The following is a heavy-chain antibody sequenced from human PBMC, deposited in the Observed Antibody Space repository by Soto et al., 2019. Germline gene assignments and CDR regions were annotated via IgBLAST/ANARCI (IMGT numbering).Heavy chain of an antibody. Sequence: GGSLRLSCAASGFTFSNYAMNWVRQAPGKGLEWVSSIGATGGNTYYADSVKGRFTISRDNSKSTLHLQMNSLRVEDTAIYYCAKGRGGFDPWGQGTLVTVSS. CDR2: IGATGGNT. V-gene: IGHV3-23*01. J-gene: IGHJ5*02. CDR1: GFTFSNYA. D-gene: IGHD3-10*01. CDR3: AKGRGGFDP.